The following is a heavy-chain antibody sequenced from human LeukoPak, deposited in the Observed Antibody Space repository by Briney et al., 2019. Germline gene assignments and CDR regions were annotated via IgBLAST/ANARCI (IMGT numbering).Heavy chain of an antibody. CDR1: GFTFSSYA. D-gene: IGHD3-22*01. J-gene: IGHJ4*02. CDR2: ISGSGGST. Sequence: PGGSLRLSCAASGFTFSSYAMSWVRQAPGKGLEWVSAISGSGGSTYYADSVKGRFTISRDNSKNTLYLQMNSLRAEDTALYYCAKAKGYYDSSGYYSETYYFDYWGQGTLVTVSS. CDR3: AKAKGYYDSSGYYSETYYFDY. V-gene: IGHV3-23*01.